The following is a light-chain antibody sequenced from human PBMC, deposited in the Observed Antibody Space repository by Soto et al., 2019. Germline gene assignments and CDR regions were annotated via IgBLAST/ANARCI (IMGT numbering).Light chain of an antibody. Sequence: QSVLTQSSSASASLGSSVKLSCTLSSGHTGYIIAWHQQQPGKAPRYLMKVEGGGTYNKGSGVPDRFSGSSSGAARYLTISSLQSEDEADYYCETWDSNTRLFGGGTKVTVL. CDR1: SGHTGYI. CDR2: VEGGGTY. J-gene: IGLJ2*01. V-gene: IGLV4-60*03. CDR3: ETWDSNTRL.